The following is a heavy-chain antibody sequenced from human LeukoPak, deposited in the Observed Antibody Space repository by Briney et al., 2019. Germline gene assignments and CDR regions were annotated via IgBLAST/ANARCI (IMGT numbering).Heavy chain of an antibody. CDR3: ARGLWSAHRREYYFDS. V-gene: IGHV1-3*01. Sequence: ASVKVSCKASGYTFTNYAVNCLRQAPGQRLEWMGWINAGNGDTKFSQSYQARVTITRDASASTAYMELSSLTSEDTAVYFCARGLWSAHRREYYFDSWGQGTLVTVSS. CDR1: GYTFTNYA. CDR2: INAGNGDT. D-gene: IGHD3-3*01. J-gene: IGHJ4*02.